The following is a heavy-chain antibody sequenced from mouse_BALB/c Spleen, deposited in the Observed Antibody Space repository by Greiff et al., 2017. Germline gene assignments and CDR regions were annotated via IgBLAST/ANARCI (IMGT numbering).Heavy chain of an antibody. CDR2: IDPSDSYT. CDR3: TRDAY. V-gene: IGHV1S127*01. J-gene: IGHJ3*01. Sequence: QVQLQQPGAELVKPGASVKMSCKASGYTFTSYWMHWVKQRPGQGLEWIGVIDPSDSYTSYNQKFKGKATLTVDTSSSTAYMQLSSLTSEDSAVYYCTRDAYWGQGTLVTVSA. CDR1: GYTFTSYW.